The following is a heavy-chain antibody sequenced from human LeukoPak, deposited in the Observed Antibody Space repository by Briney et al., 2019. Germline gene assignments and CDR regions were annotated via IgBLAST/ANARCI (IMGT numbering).Heavy chain of an antibody. J-gene: IGHJ3*02. CDR3: ARDPTSSWETAFDI. V-gene: IGHV3-21*01. CDR1: GFTFSSYS. D-gene: IGHD1-26*01. Sequence: GGSLRLSCAASGFTFSSYSMNWVRQAPGKGLEWASSISSSSSYIYYADPVKGRFTISRDNAKNSLYLQMNSLRAEDTAVYYCARDPTSSWETAFDIWGQGTMVTVSS. CDR2: ISSSSSYI.